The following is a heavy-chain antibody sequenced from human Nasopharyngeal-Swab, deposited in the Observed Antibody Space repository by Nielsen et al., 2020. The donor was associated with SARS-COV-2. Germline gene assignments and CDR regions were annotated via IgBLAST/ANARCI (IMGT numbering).Heavy chain of an antibody. CDR3: ALITMVRGVTAGQLDP. J-gene: IGHJ5*02. Sequence: WVGQAPGQGLEWMGAIIPIFGTANYAQKFQGRVTITADESTSTAYMELSSLRSEDTAVYYCALITMVRGVTAGQLDPWGQGTLVTVSS. V-gene: IGHV1-69*01. D-gene: IGHD3-10*01. CDR2: IIPIFGTA.